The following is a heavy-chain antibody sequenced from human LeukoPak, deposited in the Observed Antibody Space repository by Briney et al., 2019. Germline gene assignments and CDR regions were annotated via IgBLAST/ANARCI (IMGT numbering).Heavy chain of an antibody. V-gene: IGHV3-7*01. CDR2: IKQDGSEK. CDR3: ARADYDYVWGSYRSDAFDI. CDR1: GFTFSGYW. J-gene: IGHJ3*02. Sequence: GGSLRLSCAASGFTFSGYWMSWVRQAPGKGLEWVANIKQDGSEKYYVDSVKGRFTISRDNAKNSLYLQMNSLRAEDTAVYYCARADYDYVWGSYRSDAFDIWGQGTMVTVSS. D-gene: IGHD3-16*02.